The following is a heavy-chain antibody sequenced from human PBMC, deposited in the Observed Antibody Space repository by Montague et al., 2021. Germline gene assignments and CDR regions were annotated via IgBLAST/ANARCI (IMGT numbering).Heavy chain of an antibody. CDR2: IYPGDSDV. V-gene: IGHV5-51*01. Sequence: QSGAEVKKPGESLKISCKTSGYTFSDYWIAWVRQMPGKGLDWMGIIYPGDSDVKYSPSFQGQVTISVDKSVTTAYLQLTSLRASDSAMYYCARLALKDYTGRRPLGNWGQGTLVTVSS. CDR1: GYTFSDYW. D-gene: IGHD4-11*01. J-gene: IGHJ4*02. CDR3: ARLALKDYTGRRPLGN.